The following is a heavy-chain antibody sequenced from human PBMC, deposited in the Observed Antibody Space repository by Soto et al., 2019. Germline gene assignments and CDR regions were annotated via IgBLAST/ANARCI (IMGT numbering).Heavy chain of an antibody. Sequence: ASVKVSCKASGYNFLGHYVNWVRQAPGQGLEWMGWNNPNSGGTTYAQKFQGRATMTRDTSISTAYMELSSLRSDDTAVYYCARQGGLGRDAFDIWGQGTRVTVSS. CDR1: GYNFLGHY. CDR2: NNPNSGGT. D-gene: IGHD2-15*01. J-gene: IGHJ3*02. V-gene: IGHV1-2*02. CDR3: ARQGGLGRDAFDI.